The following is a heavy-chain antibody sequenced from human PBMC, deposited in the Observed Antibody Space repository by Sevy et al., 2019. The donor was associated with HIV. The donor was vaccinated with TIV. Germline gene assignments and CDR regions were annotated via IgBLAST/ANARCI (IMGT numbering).Heavy chain of an antibody. CDR1: GFTFSIYV. D-gene: IGHD2-21*02. V-gene: IGHV3-30*04. J-gene: IGHJ6*02. CDR3: ARDLPSAVTDPFYYYGLAV. Sequence: GGSLRLSCAASGFTFSIYVIHWVRQAPGKGLEWVAVISSDGTKEYYADSVKGRFTISRDNSKNTMYLQMNSLRVEETAGYYCARDLPSAVTDPFYYYGLAVWGQGTTVTVSS. CDR2: ISSDGTKE.